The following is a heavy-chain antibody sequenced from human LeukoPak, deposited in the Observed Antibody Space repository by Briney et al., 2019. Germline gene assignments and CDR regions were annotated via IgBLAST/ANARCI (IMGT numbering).Heavy chain of an antibody. D-gene: IGHD6-13*01. CDR2: FYNSGST. CDR3: ARNNTRTVSRGSSRRRANAFDI. Sequence: PSETLSLTCAVSGSSISSTYYWGWIRQPPGKGLEWIGSFYNSGSTYYNPSLRSRVTISVDTSKNQFSLRLRPVTAADTAVYYCARNNTRTVSRGSSRRRANAFDIWGQGTMVTVSS. V-gene: IGHV4-38-2*01. J-gene: IGHJ3*02. CDR1: GSSISSTYY.